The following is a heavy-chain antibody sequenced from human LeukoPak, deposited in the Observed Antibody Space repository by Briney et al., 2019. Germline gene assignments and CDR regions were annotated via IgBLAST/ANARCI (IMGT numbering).Heavy chain of an antibody. CDR3: AIEEILGVVAAAGTSFDY. J-gene: IGHJ4*02. D-gene: IGHD6-13*01. Sequence: ASVKVSCKASGYTFTGYYMHWVRQAPGQGLEWMGWINPNSGGTNYAQKFQGRVTMTRDTSISTAYMELSRLRSDDTAVYYCAIEEILGVVAAAGTSFDYWGQGTLVTVSS. V-gene: IGHV1-2*02. CDR1: GYTFTGYY. CDR2: INPNSGGT.